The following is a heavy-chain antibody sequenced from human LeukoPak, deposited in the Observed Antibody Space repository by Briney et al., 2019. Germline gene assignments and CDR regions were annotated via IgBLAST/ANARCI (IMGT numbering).Heavy chain of an antibody. J-gene: IGHJ5*02. V-gene: IGHV3-23*01. CDR3: AKDPAATSWWFDP. CDR2: IDGSGGTT. CDR1: GFTFSSYA. Sequence: GGSLRLSCAASGFTFSSYAMNWVRQAPGKGLEWVSAIDGSGGTTFYAGSVKGRFTSSRDNSKNTLYLQMNSLRAEDTAVYYCAKDPAATSWWFDPWGQGTLVTVSS. D-gene: IGHD2-2*01.